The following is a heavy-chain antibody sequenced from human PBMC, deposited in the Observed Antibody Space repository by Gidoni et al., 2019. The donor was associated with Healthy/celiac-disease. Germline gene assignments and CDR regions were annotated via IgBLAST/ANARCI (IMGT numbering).Heavy chain of an antibody. D-gene: IGHD3-10*01. Sequence: EVQLVESGGGLVQPGGSLRLSCAASGFTFSSYEMNWVRQAPGKGLEWVSYISSSGSTIYYADSVKGRFTISRDNAKNSLYLQMNSLRAEDTAVYYCARGSMVRGVYYYGMDVWGQGTTVTVSS. CDR2: ISSSGSTI. CDR1: GFTFSSYE. CDR3: ARGSMVRGVYYYGMDV. V-gene: IGHV3-48*03. J-gene: IGHJ6*02.